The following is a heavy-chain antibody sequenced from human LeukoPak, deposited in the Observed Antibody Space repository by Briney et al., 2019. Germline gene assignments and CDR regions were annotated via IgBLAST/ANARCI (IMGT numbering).Heavy chain of an antibody. CDR2: IYYSGST. CDR3: AREESDTSMGKRQYYYYYMDV. CDR1: GGSISSGGYY. Sequence: SQTLSLTCTVSGGSISSGGYYWSWIRQHPGKGLEWIGYIYYSGSTYYNPSLKSRVTISVDTSKDQFSLKLSSVTAADTAVYYCAREESDTSMGKRQYYYYYMDVWDKGTTVTVSS. V-gene: IGHV4-31*03. J-gene: IGHJ6*03. D-gene: IGHD5-18*01.